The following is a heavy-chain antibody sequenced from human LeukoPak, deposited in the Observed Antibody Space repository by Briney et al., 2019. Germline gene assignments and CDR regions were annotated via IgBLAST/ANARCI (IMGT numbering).Heavy chain of an antibody. Sequence: GGSLRLSCAASGFTVSSNYMSWVPQAPGKGLEWVSVIYSGDSTYYADSVKGRFTISRDNFKNTLYLQMNSLRAEDTAVYYCAELGITMIGGVWGKGTTVTISS. CDR2: IYSGDST. J-gene: IGHJ6*04. CDR3: AELGITMIGGV. CDR1: GFTVSSNY. D-gene: IGHD3-10*02. V-gene: IGHV3-53*01.